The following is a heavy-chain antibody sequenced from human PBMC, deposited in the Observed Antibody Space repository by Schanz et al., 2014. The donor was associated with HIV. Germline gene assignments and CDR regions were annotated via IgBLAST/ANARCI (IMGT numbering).Heavy chain of an antibody. CDR3: ARGRGTYNSGYYNPLDY. CDR2: ITGSGANT. Sequence: DVQLVESGGGLVKPGGSLRLSCTASGFTFSSYAMSWVRQAPGKGLQWVSTITGSGANTYYTDSMRARFTISRDNSKNTLYLQLNSLRAEDTAVYYCARGRGTYNSGYYNPLDYWGQGSLVTVSS. V-gene: IGHV3-23*04. D-gene: IGHD3-22*01. CDR1: GFTFSSYA. J-gene: IGHJ4*02.